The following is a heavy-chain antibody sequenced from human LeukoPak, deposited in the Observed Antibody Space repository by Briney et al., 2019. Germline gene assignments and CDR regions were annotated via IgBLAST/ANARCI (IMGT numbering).Heavy chain of an antibody. D-gene: IGHD1-26*01. CDR1: GGSISSYY. Sequence: SETLSLTCTVSGGSISSYYWSWIRRPPGKGLEWIGYIYYRGSTNYNPSLKSRVTISVDTSKNQFSLKLSSVTAADTAVYYCARGGLTYYYYGMDVWGQGTTVTVSS. CDR2: IYYRGST. V-gene: IGHV4-59*01. J-gene: IGHJ6*02. CDR3: ARGGLTYYYYGMDV.